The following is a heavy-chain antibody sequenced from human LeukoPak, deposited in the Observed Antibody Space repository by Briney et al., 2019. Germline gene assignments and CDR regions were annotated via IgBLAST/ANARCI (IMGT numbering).Heavy chain of an antibody. J-gene: IGHJ6*02. Sequence: XSSYXWSWVRXPAGXGLEWIXRXYTSGSTNYNPSFRSRVTMSVDTSKNQFSLKLSSVTAADTAVYYCARGGLVEYSNYRYYYYYYGMDVWGQGTTVTVSS. CDR1: XSSYX. CDR3: ARGGLVEYSNYRYYYYYYGMDV. CDR2: XYTSGST. D-gene: IGHD4-11*01. V-gene: IGHV4-4*07.